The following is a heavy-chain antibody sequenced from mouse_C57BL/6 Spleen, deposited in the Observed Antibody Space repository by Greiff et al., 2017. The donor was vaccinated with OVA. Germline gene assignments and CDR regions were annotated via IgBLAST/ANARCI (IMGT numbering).Heavy chain of an antibody. V-gene: IGHV14-1*01. CDR1: GFNIKDYY. CDR2: IDPEDGDT. CDR3: TTRSSYVGAWFAY. D-gene: IGHD1-1*01. Sequence: EVQLQQSGAELVRPGASVKLSCTASGFNIKDYYMHWVKQRPEQGLEWIGRIDPEDGDTEYAPKFPGKATVTADTSSNTAYLQLSSRTAEDTAVYYCTTRSSYVGAWFAYWGQGTLVTVSA. J-gene: IGHJ3*01.